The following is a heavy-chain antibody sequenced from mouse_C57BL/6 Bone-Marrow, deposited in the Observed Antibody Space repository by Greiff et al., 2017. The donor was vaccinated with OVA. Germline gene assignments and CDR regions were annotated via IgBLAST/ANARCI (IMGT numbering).Heavy chain of an antibody. CDR2: INPNNGGT. CDR1: GYTFTDYY. V-gene: IGHV1-26*01. D-gene: IGHD2-5*01. J-gene: IGHJ4*01. Sequence: VQLQQSGPELVKPGASVKISCKASGYTFTDYYMNWVKQSHGKSLEWIGDINPNNGGTSYNQKFKGKATLTVDKSSSTAYMELRSLTSEDSAVYYCAREDYSNYRYYAMDYWGQGTSVTVSS. CDR3: AREDYSNYRYYAMDY.